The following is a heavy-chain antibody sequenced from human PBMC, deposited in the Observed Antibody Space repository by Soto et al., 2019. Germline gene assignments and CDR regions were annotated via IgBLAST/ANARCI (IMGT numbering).Heavy chain of an antibody. D-gene: IGHD2-15*01. CDR3: VRNTAYCSGGTCYSSHDMDV. CDR1: GFTFSSYA. Sequence: QVQLVESGGGVVQPGRSLRLSCAASGFTFSSYAMHWVRQAPGKGLEWVAVISYDGRSKYYADSVKGRFTISRDNSKNTLYLEMNSLRVEDTAVSHCVRNTAYCSGGTCYSSHDMDVLGQGTTGTVAS. CDR2: ISYDGRSK. J-gene: IGHJ6*02. V-gene: IGHV3-30*04.